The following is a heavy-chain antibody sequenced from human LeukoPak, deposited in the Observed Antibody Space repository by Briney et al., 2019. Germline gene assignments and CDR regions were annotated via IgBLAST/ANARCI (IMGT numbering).Heavy chain of an antibody. V-gene: IGHV3-23*01. CDR1: GFTFSSYG. CDR2: ISGSGGST. Sequence: GGSLRLSCAASGFTFSSYGMSWVRQAPGKGLEWVSAISGSGGSTYYADSVKGRFTISRDNAKNSPYLQMNSLRAEDTAVYYCARGSLDFDYWGQGTLVTVSS. CDR3: ARGSLDFDY. J-gene: IGHJ4*02.